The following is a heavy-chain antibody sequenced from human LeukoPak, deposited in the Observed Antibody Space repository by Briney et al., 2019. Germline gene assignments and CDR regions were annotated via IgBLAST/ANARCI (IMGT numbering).Heavy chain of an antibody. V-gene: IGHV3-23*01. CDR1: GFTFNNYA. CDR2: STGTTTAT. Sequence: PGGSLRLSCAASGFTFNNYAMSWGRQPPAKGQEWVSTSTGTTTATYHADSVKGRFTISRDNAKNTLYLQMNSLRAEDTAVYYCAREGYYYYMDVWGKGTTVTISS. CDR3: AREGYYYYMDV. J-gene: IGHJ6*03.